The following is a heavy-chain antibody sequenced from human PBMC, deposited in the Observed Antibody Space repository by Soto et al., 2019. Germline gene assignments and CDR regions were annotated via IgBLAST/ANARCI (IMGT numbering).Heavy chain of an antibody. J-gene: IGHJ6*02. V-gene: IGHV4-34*01. CDR3: ARFSRSSGWFYYYYGMDV. CDR2: INHSGST. Sequence: AETLSLTCAVYGGSFSVYYWSWIRQPPGKGLEWIGEINHSGSTNYNPSLKSRVTISVDTSKNQFSLKLSSVTAADTAVYYCARFSRSSGWFYYYYGMDVWGQGTTVTVSS. D-gene: IGHD6-19*01. CDR1: GGSFSVYY.